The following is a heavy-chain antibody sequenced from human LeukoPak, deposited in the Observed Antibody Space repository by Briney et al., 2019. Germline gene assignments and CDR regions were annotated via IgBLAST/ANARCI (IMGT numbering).Heavy chain of an antibody. Sequence: GGSLRLSCVASGFTVSNNYMSWVRRAPVKGLEWVSIIYSGGSTYHADSVKGRFTISRDNSKNTLYLQMNSLRAEDTAVYYCARGGYSSSWYRVNAFDIWGQGTMVTVSS. D-gene: IGHD6-13*01. V-gene: IGHV3-53*01. CDR1: GFTVSNNY. CDR3: ARGGYSSSWYRVNAFDI. J-gene: IGHJ3*02. CDR2: IYSGGST.